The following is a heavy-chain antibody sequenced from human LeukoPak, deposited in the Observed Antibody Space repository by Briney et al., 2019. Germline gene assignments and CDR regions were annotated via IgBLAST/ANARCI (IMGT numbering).Heavy chain of an antibody. CDR3: ARHGRAAAVGG. J-gene: IGHJ4*02. CDR2: IYYSGST. Sequence: SETLSLTCAVSGGSISSGGYSWSWIRQPPGKGLEWIGYIYYSGSTYYNPSLKSRVTISVDTSKNQFSLKLSSVTAADTAVYYCARHGRAAAVGGWGQGTLVTVSS. CDR1: GGSISSGGYS. V-gene: IGHV4-30-2*03. D-gene: IGHD6-13*01.